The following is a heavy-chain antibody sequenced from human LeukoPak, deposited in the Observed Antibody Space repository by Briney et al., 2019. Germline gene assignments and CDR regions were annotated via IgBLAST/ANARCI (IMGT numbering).Heavy chain of an antibody. CDR1: GYTFTSYG. V-gene: IGHV7-4-1*02. D-gene: IGHD6-19*01. J-gene: IGHJ5*02. Sequence: ASVKVSCKASGYTFTSYGISWVRQAPGQGLEYMGWINTNTGNPTYAQGFTGRFVFSLDTSVSTAYLQISSLKDEDTAVYYCARDKAVAGTMGLFDPWGQGTLVTVSS. CDR3: ARDKAVAGTMGLFDP. CDR2: INTNTGNP.